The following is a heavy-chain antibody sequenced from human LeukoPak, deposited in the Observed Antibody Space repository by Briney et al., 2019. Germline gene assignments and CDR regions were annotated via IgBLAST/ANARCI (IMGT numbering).Heavy chain of an antibody. CDR2: ISWNSGSI. CDR1: GFTFDDYA. CDR3: AKDSKSIGSGWYVY. J-gene: IGHJ4*02. Sequence: SGGSLRLSCAASGFTFDDYAMHWVRQAPGKGLEWVSGISWNSGSIGYADSVKGRFTISRDNAKNSLYLQMNSLRAEDTALYYCAKDSKSIGSGWYVYWGQGTLVTVSS. D-gene: IGHD6-19*01. V-gene: IGHV3-9*01.